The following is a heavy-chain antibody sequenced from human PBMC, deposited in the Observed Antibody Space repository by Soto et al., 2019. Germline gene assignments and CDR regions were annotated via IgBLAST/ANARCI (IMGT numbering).Heavy chain of an antibody. CDR3: ARGRAAVTMYFDY. CDR2: INYSGST. D-gene: IGHD6-13*01. J-gene: IGHJ4*02. Sequence: SETLSLTCTVSGGSISSYYWSWIRQPPGKGLEWIGYINYSGSTNYNPSLKSRVTISVDTSKNQFSLKLSSVTAADTAVYYCARGRAAVTMYFDYWGQGTLVTVSS. V-gene: IGHV4-59*12. CDR1: GGSISSYY.